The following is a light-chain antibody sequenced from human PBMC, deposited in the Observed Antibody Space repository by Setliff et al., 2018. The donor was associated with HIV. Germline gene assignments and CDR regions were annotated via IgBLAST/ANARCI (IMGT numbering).Light chain of an antibody. CDR2: DVS. CDR1: SSDVGGYNY. J-gene: IGLJ1*01. V-gene: IGLV2-14*01. Sequence: QSALAQPASVSGSPGQSITISCTGTSSDVGGYNYVSWYQHHPGKAPKLMIYDVSNRPSGVSNRFSGSKSGNTASLTISGLQAEGEADYYCSSYTSSNTFYVFGTGTKVTV. CDR3: SSYTSSNTFYV.